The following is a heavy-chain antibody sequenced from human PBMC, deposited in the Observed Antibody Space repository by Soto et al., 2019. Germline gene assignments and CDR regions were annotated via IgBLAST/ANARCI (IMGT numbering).Heavy chain of an antibody. CDR2: IIPIFGTA. CDR1: GGTFSSYA. D-gene: IGHD2-2*01. J-gene: IGHJ4*02. CDR3: ARGSNLYCSSTSCYETFDY. V-gene: IGHV1-69*13. Sequence: ASVKVSCKASGGTFSSYAISWVRQAPGQGLEWMGGIIPIFGTANYAQKFQGRVTITADESTSTAYMELSSLRSEDTAVYYCARGSNLYCSSTSCYETFDYWGQGTLVTVSS.